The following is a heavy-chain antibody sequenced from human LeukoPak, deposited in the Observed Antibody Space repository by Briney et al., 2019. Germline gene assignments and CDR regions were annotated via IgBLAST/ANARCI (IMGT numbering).Heavy chain of an antibody. V-gene: IGHV4-34*01. D-gene: IGHD6-19*01. CDR2: INHSGST. J-gene: IGHJ4*02. Sequence: SETLSLTCTDYGGSFSGYYWRWIRQPPGKGLEWIGEINHSGSTNYNPSLKSRVTISVDTSKNQFSLKLSSVTAAGTAVYYCARGQGRQWLVRPTTGAGRYFDYWGQGTLVTVSS. CDR3: ARGQGRQWLVRPTTGAGRYFDY. CDR1: GGSFSGYY.